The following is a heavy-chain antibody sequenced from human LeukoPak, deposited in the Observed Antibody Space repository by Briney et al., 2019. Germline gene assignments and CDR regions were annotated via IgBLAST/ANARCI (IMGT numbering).Heavy chain of an antibody. J-gene: IGHJ3*02. CDR1: GGSISSSSYY. CDR2: IYYSGST. Sequence: SETLSLTCTVSGGSISSSSYYWGWIRQPPGKGLEWIGSIYYSGSTYYNPSLKSRVTISVDTSKNQFSLKLSSVTAADTAVYYCASGLGGYDAFDIWGQGTMVTVSS. CDR3: ASGLGGYDAFDI. D-gene: IGHD6-13*01. V-gene: IGHV4-39*07.